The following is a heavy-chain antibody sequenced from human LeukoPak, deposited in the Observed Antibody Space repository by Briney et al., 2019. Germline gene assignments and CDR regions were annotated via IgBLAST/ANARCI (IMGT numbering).Heavy chain of an antibody. D-gene: IGHD4-23*01. Sequence: SETLSLTCAVYGGSFSGYYWSWIRQPPGKGLEWIGEINHSGSTNYNPSLKSRVTTSVDTSKNQFSLKLSSVTAADTAVYYCARGVVTPRSDYYYYYGMDVWGQGTTVTVSS. J-gene: IGHJ6*02. CDR1: GGSFSGYY. CDR3: ARGVVTPRSDYYYYYGMDV. V-gene: IGHV4-34*01. CDR2: INHSGST.